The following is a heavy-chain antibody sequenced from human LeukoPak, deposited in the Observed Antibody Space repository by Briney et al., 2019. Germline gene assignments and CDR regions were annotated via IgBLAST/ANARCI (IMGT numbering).Heavy chain of an antibody. CDR2: ISYDGSNK. CDR1: GFTFDDYA. V-gene: IGHV3-30-3*01. D-gene: IGHD2-2*02. CDR3: ARGPRGLSIVVVPAAIGNY. Sequence: PGGSLGLSCAASGFTFDDYAMHWVRQAPGKGLEWVAVISYDGSNKYYADPVKGRFTISRDNSKNTLYLQMNSLRAEDTAVYYCARGPRGLSIVVVPAAIGNYWGQGTLVTVSS. J-gene: IGHJ4*02.